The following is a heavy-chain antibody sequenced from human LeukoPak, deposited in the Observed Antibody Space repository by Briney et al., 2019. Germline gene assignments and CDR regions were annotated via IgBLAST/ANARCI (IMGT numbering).Heavy chain of an antibody. J-gene: IGHJ4*02. V-gene: IGHV3-11*04. CDR1: GFTFGDYA. CDR3: ARDLWDDSHSGPPGY. CDR2: ISSSGSTI. D-gene: IGHD2-21*01. Sequence: GGSLRLSCTASGFTFGDYAMSWIRQAPGKGLEWVSYISSSGSTIYYADSVKGRFTISRDNAKNSLYLQMNSLRAEDTAVYYCARDLWDDSHSGPPGYWGQGTLVTVSS.